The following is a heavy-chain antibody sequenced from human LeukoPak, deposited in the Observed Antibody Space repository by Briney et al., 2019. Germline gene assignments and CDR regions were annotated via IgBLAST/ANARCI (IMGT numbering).Heavy chain of an antibody. Sequence: QPGGSLRLSCKASGFTFHNYAMTWVRQAPGKGLDWVSTVSGTGTSTFYADSVKVRATISRDNSKNMLYLQMSSLRAEDTAMYYCAKGYYDSHRGFFEYWGRGTLVTVSS. CDR1: GFTFHNYA. V-gene: IGHV3-23*01. CDR3: AKGYYDSHRGFFEY. D-gene: IGHD3-3*01. J-gene: IGHJ4*02. CDR2: VSGTGTST.